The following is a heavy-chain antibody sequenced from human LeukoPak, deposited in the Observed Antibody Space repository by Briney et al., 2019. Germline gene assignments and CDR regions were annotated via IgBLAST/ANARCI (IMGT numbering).Heavy chain of an antibody. V-gene: IGHV4-39*01. J-gene: IGHJ4*02. CDR3: ARHYDISRYYCSFDY. Sequence: SETLSLTCTVSGGSISSSDYYWGWIRQPPGKGLEWIGSVYYGGSTYYNPSLKRGVTISADASKNQFSLKLTSVTAADTAVYFCARHYDISRYYCSFDYWGQGTLVTVSS. CDR2: VYYGGST. D-gene: IGHD3-22*01. CDR1: GGSISSSDYY.